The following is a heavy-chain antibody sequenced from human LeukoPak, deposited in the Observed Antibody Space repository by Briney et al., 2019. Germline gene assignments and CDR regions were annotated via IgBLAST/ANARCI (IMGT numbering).Heavy chain of an antibody. CDR1: GGSISSSSYY. J-gene: IGHJ3*02. CDR3: ARAPGSFDI. V-gene: IGHV4-39*01. CDR2: IYYSGST. D-gene: IGHD2-2*01. Sequence: PSETLSLTCTVSGGSISSSSYYWGWIRQPPGKGLEWIGSIYYSGSTYYNPSLKSRVTISVDTSKNQFSLKLSSVTAADTAVYCCARAPGSFDIWGQGTMVTVSS.